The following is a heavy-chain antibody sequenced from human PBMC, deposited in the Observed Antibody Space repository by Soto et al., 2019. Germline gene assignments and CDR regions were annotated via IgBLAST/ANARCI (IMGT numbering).Heavy chain of an antibody. V-gene: IGHV4-39*01. J-gene: IGHJ6*03. Sequence: SETLSLTCTVSGGSISSSSYYWGWIRQPPGKGLEWIGSIYYSGSTYYNPSLKSRVTISVDTSKNQFSLKLSSVTAADTAVYYCARLGYCNGGSCSGYYYYYMDVWGKGTTVTVSS. CDR3: ARLGYCNGGSCSGYYYYYMDV. CDR2: IYYSGST. D-gene: IGHD2-15*01. CDR1: GGSISSSSYY.